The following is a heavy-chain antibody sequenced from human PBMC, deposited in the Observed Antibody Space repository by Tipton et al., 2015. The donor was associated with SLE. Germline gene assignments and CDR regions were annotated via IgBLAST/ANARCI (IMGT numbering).Heavy chain of an antibody. Sequence: TLSLTCTVSGGSISNFYWSWIRQPPGKGLEWIGYIYADGSTNYNPSLKSRVTVSVDTSKNQFSLNLSSLTAADTAVYYCARGGRPDDWGQGTLVTVSS. D-gene: IGHD3-16*01. CDR1: GGSISNFY. J-gene: IGHJ4*02. V-gene: IGHV4-4*09. CDR2: IYADGST. CDR3: ARGGRPDD.